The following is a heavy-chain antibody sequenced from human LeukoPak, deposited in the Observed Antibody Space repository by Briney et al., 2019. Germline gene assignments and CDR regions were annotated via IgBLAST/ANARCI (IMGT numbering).Heavy chain of an antibody. Sequence: SETLSLTCTVSGGSISSYYWSWIRQPPGKGLEWVGYIYYSGSTNYNPSLKSRVTISVDTSKNQFSLKLSSVTAADTAVYYCARVKERTYYYDSSGSSHAFDIWGQGTMVTVSS. CDR3: ARVKERTYYYDSSGSSHAFDI. CDR1: GGSISSYY. CDR2: IYYSGST. D-gene: IGHD3-22*01. V-gene: IGHV4-59*01. J-gene: IGHJ3*02.